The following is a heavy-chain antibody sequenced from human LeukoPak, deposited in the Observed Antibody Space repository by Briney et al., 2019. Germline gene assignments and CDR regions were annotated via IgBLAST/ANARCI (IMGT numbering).Heavy chain of an antibody. J-gene: IGHJ3*02. V-gene: IGHV3-30*04. D-gene: IGHD6-13*01. Sequence: GGSLRLSCAASGFTSSIYPMHWVRQAPGKGLEWVAVIAYDGSYKYYADSVKGRFTISRDNSKNTLYLQMNSLRAEDTAVYYCAKEHGGSSWYEDAFDIWGQGTMVTVSS. CDR2: IAYDGSYK. CDR3: AKEHGGSSWYEDAFDI. CDR1: GFTSSIYP.